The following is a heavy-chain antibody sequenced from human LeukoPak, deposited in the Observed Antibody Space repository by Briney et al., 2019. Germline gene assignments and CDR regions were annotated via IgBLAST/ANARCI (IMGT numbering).Heavy chain of an antibody. D-gene: IGHD1-20*01. CDR1: GGTFSSDA. CDR3: AREHNWNVRYYYYYGMDV. CDR2: IIPIFGTA. V-gene: IGHV1-69*13. J-gene: IGHJ6*02. Sequence: SVKVSCKASGGTFSSDAISWVRQAPGQGLEWTGGIIPIFGTANYAQKFQGRVTITADESTSTAYMELSSLRSEDTAVYYCAREHNWNVRYYYYYGMDVWGQGTTVTVSS.